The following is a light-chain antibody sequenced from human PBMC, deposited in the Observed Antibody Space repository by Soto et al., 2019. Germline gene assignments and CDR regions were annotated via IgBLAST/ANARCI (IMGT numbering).Light chain of an antibody. CDR1: SSNIGSNA. Sequence: QSVLTQPPSASGTPGQRVTISCSGSSSNIGSNALNWYQQLPGTAPKLLIYTFAQRPSGVPDRFSGSKSGTSASLAISGLQSEDEADYYCASWDVSLNAWVFGGGTQLTVL. CDR3: ASWDVSLNAWV. J-gene: IGLJ3*02. CDR2: TFA. V-gene: IGLV1-44*01.